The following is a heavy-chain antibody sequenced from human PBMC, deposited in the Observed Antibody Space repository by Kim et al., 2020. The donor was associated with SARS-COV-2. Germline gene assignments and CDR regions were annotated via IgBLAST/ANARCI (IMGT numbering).Heavy chain of an antibody. D-gene: IGHD5-12*01. CDR2: IKANADGGTT. J-gene: IGHJ4*02. Sequence: GGSLRLSCAASRFTFINAWMSWVRQAPGKGLEWVGRIKANADGGTTDYADPVKGRFTISRDDSTNTLYLQMNGLKTEDSAVYYCTTLQVATTIPDYWGQG. CDR1: RFTFINAW. V-gene: IGHV3-15*01. CDR3: TTLQVATTIPDY.